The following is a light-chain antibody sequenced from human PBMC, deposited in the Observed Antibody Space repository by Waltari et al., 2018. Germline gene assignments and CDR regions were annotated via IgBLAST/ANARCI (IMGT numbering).Light chain of an antibody. Sequence: QSALTQPASVTGSPGQSITISCTGSSRDVCDHKYVSWYQQHPGKVPILLVFDVTHRPSGVSDRFSGSKSGNTASLTISGLQAEDEGDYYCSTYTTGVVFGGGTKLTVL. CDR3: STYTTGVV. V-gene: IGLV2-14*03. J-gene: IGLJ2*01. CDR1: SRDVCDHKY. CDR2: DVT.